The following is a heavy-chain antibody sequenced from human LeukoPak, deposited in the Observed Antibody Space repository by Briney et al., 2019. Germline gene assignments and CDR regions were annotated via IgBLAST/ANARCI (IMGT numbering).Heavy chain of an antibody. Sequence: GGSLRLSCAVSGFIVSSNHMNWVRQAPGKGLEWVANIKQDGSEKYYVDSVKGRFTISRDNAKNSLYLQMNSLRAEDTAVYYCARESGDLIDYWGQGTLVTVSS. CDR3: ARESGDLIDY. D-gene: IGHD1-26*01. V-gene: IGHV3-7*01. J-gene: IGHJ4*02. CDR2: IKQDGSEK. CDR1: GFIVSSNH.